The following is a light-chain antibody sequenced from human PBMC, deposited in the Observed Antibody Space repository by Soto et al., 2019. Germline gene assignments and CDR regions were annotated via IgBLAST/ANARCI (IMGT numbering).Light chain of an antibody. CDR3: QQYYSYPWT. CDR1: QSISSW. J-gene: IGKJ1*01. Sequence: DIQMTQSPSTLSASVGDRVTITCRASQSISSWLAWYQQKPGKAPKVLIYKASSLESGLPSRFSGSGYGTEFTLTISSLQPDDFATYYCQQYYSYPWTFGQGTKVEIK. V-gene: IGKV1-5*03. CDR2: KAS.